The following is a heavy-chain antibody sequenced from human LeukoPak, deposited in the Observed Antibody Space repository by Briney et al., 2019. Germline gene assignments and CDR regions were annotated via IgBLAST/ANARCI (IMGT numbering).Heavy chain of an antibody. Sequence: SETLSLTCTVSGGSISSYYWSWIRQPAGKGLEWIGRIYTSGSTNYNPSLKSRVTMSVDTSKNQFSLKLSSVTAADTAVYYCARDVFDPPDIYYYYYMDVWGKGTTVTVSS. V-gene: IGHV4-4*07. CDR3: ARDVFDPPDIYYYYYMDV. D-gene: IGHD3-9*01. J-gene: IGHJ6*03. CDR1: GGSISSYY. CDR2: IYTSGST.